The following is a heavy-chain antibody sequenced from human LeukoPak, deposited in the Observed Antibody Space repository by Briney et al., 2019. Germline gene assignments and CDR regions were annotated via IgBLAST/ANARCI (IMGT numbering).Heavy chain of an antibody. CDR3: ARSYYYDSSASHSYNWFDP. CDR1: GGSISSSSYY. CDR2: IYYSGST. J-gene: IGHJ5*02. V-gene: IGHV4-39*07. Sequence: SETLSLTCTVSGGSISSSSYYWGWIRQPPGKGLEWIGSIYYSGSTYYNPSLKSRVTISVDTSKNQFSLKLSSATAADTAVYYCARSYYYDSSASHSYNWFDPWGQGTLVTVSS. D-gene: IGHD3-22*01.